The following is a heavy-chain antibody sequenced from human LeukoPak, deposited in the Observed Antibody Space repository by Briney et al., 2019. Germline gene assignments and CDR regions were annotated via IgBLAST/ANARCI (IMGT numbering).Heavy chain of an antibody. CDR1: GGTFSSYA. Sequence: ASVKVSCKASGGTFSSYAISWVRQAPGQGLEWMGGIIPIFGTANYAQKFQGRVTITADKSTSTAYMELSSLRSEDTAVYYCARTHGSGSRAIRFDPWGQGTLVTVSS. D-gene: IGHD3-10*01. CDR3: ARTHGSGSRAIRFDP. V-gene: IGHV1-69*06. CDR2: IIPIFGTA. J-gene: IGHJ5*02.